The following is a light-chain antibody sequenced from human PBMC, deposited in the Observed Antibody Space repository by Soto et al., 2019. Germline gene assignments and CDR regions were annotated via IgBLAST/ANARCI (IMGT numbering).Light chain of an antibody. J-gene: IGLJ1*01. CDR1: SSNIGATYN. V-gene: IGLV1-40*01. CDR2: GNS. CDR3: QSYDSSLSAHYV. Sequence: QSVLTQPPSVSGAPGQRVTISCTGSSSNIGATYNVQWYQQLPGTAPKLLIYGNSNRPSGVPDRFSGSKSGTSASLAINGLQADDEADYYCQSYDSSLSAHYVFGTGTKVTVL.